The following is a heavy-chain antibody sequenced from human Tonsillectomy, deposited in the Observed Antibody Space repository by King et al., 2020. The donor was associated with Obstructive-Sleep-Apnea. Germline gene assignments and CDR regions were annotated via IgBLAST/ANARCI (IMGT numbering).Heavy chain of an antibody. CDR2: IYYSGST. Sequence: QLQESGPGLVKPSQTLSLTCTVSGGSIDISDYYWSWIRQPPGKGLEWIGYIYYSGSTYYNPSLESRLTLSLDTSKNRFSRKLSSVTTADTAVYYCASLKKYYDSSGSHTWFDPWGQGTLVTVSS. V-gene: IGHV4-30-4*08. CDR1: GGSIDISDYY. CDR3: ASLKKYYDSSGSHTWFDP. D-gene: IGHD3-22*01. J-gene: IGHJ5*02.